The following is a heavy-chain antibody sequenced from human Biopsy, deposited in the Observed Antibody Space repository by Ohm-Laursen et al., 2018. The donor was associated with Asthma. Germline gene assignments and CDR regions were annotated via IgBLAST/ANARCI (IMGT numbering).Heavy chain of an antibody. V-gene: IGHV1-18*01. CDR2: ISVYNGNT. J-gene: IGHJ6*02. CDR3: ARAVDYSHYYGIDV. D-gene: IGHD3-10*01. Sequence: SSVKVSCKNSGYTFNSAGITWARQAPGQGLEWMGWISVYNGNTKVAQKLQDRVTMITDTSTSTAYMELRSLRSDDTAVYFCARAVDYSHYYGIDVWGQGTTVTVS. CDR1: GYTFNSAG.